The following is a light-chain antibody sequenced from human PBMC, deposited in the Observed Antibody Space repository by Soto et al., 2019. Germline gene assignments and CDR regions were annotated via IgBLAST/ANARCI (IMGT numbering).Light chain of an antibody. CDR1: QSVSKY. J-gene: IGKJ5*01. Sequence: EIVLTQSPATLSLSPGERATLSCRTSQSVSKYFAWYQQKPGRAPRLLIYDASSRATGIPARFIGSGSGTDFTLTISSLEPEDFAIYYCQQRSNWPKTFGQGTRLEIK. CDR3: QQRSNWPKT. V-gene: IGKV3-11*01. CDR2: DAS.